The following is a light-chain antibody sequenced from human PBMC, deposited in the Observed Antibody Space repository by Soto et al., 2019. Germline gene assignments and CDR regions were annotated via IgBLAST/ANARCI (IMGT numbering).Light chain of an antibody. V-gene: IGLV2-14*01. CDR1: SSDVGAYNY. CDR3: SSFTSSSTRV. J-gene: IGLJ1*01. CDR2: DVS. Sequence: QSALTQSASVSGSPGQSITISCTGTSSDVGAYNYVSWYQQHPGKAPKLIIYDVSNWPSGVSNRFSGSKSGNTASLTISALQAEDEADYYCSSFTSSSTRVFGTGTKLTVL.